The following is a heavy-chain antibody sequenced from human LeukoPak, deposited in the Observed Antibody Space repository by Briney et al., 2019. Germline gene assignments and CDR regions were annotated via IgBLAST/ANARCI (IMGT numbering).Heavy chain of an antibody. D-gene: IGHD5-24*01. CDR1: GGSISSYY. CDR2: IYYSGST. Sequence: SETLSLTCTVSGGSISSYYWSWIRQPPGKGLEWIGYIYYSGSTNYNPSLKSRVTISVDTSKNQFSPKLSSVTAADTAVYYCARVTSRDGYNWDFDYWGQGTLVTVSS. J-gene: IGHJ4*02. CDR3: ARVTSRDGYNWDFDY. V-gene: IGHV4-59*01.